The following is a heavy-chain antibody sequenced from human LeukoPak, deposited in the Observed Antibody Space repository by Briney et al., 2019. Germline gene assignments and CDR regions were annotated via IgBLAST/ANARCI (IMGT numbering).Heavy chain of an antibody. Sequence: AGRSLRLSCAASGFTFSDYAMHWVRQAPGKGLEWVAVISYDGNYKYSADSMKGRFTVSRDNSKNMLYLQMNSLRPEDTAVYYCARDPLTDCGGGSCYSEGFDPWGQGTLVTVSS. J-gene: IGHJ5*02. V-gene: IGHV3-30-3*01. CDR1: GFTFSDYA. D-gene: IGHD2-15*01. CDR3: ARDPLTDCGGGSCYSEGFDP. CDR2: ISYDGNYK.